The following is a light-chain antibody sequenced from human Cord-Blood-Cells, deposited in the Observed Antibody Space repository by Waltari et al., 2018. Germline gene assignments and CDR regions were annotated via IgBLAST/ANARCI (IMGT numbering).Light chain of an antibody. Sequence: EIVMTQSPATLSVSPGERATLSCRASQSVSSNLAWYQQKPGQAPRLLIYGASTRATXIPARFSGSGSGTEFTLTISSLQSEDFAVYYCQQYNNWPLTFGGGTKVEIK. CDR1: QSVSSN. V-gene: IGKV3-15*01. CDR3: QQYNNWPLT. J-gene: IGKJ4*01. CDR2: GAS.